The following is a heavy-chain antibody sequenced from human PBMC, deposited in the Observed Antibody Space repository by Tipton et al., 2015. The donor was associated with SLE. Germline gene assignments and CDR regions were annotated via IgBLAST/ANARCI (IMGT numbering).Heavy chain of an antibody. CDR2: MIDSGST. CDR3: ATVRLQRDGWYPWDF. J-gene: IGHJ4*02. Sequence: TLSLTCSVSGGSISRTTYYWGWIRQAPGKGLEWVGSMIDSGSTYSTPSLESRVSISVDTSKNQVSLRLASVTAADTAVYYCATVRLQRDGWYPWDFWGQGTLVTV. CDR1: GGSISRTTYY. V-gene: IGHV4-39*07. D-gene: IGHD6-19*01.